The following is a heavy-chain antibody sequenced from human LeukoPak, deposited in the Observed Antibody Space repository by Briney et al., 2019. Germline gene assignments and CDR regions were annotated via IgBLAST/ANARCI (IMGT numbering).Heavy chain of an antibody. CDR2: ISSSGSTI. CDR3: AELGITMFGGV. CDR1: GFTFSTFA. D-gene: IGHD3-10*02. J-gene: IGHJ6*04. Sequence: GGSLRLSCAASGFTFSTFAMAWVRQAPGKGLEWVSYISSSGSTIYYADSVKGRFTISRDNAKNSLYLQMNSLRAEDTAVYYCAELGITMFGGVWGKGTTVIVSS. V-gene: IGHV3-48*03.